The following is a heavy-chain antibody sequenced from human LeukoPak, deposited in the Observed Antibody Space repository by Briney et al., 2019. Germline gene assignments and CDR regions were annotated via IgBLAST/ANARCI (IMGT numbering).Heavy chain of an antibody. CDR2: ISGSGGST. Sequence: GGSPRLSCAASGFTFSSYAMSWVRQAPGKGLEWVSAISGSGGSTYYADSVKGRFTISRDNSRNTLYLQVNSLRAEDTAIYYCAKDKLISYSSPPYYFDYWGQGSLVTVSS. CDR1: GFTFSSYA. V-gene: IGHV3-23*01. J-gene: IGHJ4*02. CDR3: AKDKLISYSSPPYYFDY. D-gene: IGHD6-13*01.